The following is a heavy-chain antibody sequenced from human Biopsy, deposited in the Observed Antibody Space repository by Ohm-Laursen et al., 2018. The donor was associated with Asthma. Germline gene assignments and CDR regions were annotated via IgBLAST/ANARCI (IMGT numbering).Heavy chain of an antibody. CDR1: GFTFSNYG. CDR3: ARDGPELPTELDY. Sequence: SLRLSCAASGFTFSNYGMHWVRQAPGKGLDWVAVISFDGSNKNYTDSVKGRFTISRDNAKNSLYLQMSSLRAEDTAVYYCARDGPELPTELDYWGPGTLVTVSS. J-gene: IGHJ4*02. V-gene: IGHV3-30*03. D-gene: IGHD1-14*01. CDR2: ISFDGSNK.